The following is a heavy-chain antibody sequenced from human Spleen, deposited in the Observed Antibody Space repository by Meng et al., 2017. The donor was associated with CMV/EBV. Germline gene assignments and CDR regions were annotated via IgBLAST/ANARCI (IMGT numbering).Heavy chain of an antibody. V-gene: IGHV4-4*02. D-gene: IGHD3-16*01. CDR2: MYHSGTT. Sequence: VRLQESGPGLVKPSGTLSLTCVVSGGSISSSYWWTWVRQSPGKGLEWIGEMYHSGTTNYNPSLKSRVTISMGKSNNQLSLKLSSVTAADTAVYYCAREEGGWFDPWGQGTLVTVSS. CDR1: GGSISSSYW. CDR3: AREEGGWFDP. J-gene: IGHJ5*02.